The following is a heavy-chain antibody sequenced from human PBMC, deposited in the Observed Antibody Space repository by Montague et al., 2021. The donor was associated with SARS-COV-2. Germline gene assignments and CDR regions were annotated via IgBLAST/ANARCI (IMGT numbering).Heavy chain of an antibody. CDR1: GGSFSNYY. J-gene: IGHJ3*02. CDR2: VNQSGTT. Sequence: SETLSLTCAISGGSFSNYYWSWIRQPPGKGLEWIGNVNQSGTTIYNPSVKSGVTISEDTSKNQFYLRLNSVTAADTAVYYCARGRRPMVVPGAGAAGRALDIWGQGTMVTVSS. D-gene: IGHD2-2*01. V-gene: IGHV4-34*01. CDR3: ARGRRPMVVPGAGAAGRALDI.